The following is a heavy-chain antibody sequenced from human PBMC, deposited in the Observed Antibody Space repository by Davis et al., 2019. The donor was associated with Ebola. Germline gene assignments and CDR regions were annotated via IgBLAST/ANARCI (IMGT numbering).Heavy chain of an antibody. CDR1: EFTFTTYV. CDR2: ISYDGDNS. Sequence: GESLKISCAASEFTFTTYVMHWVRQAPGKGLEWVAVISYDGDNSYYADSVKGRFTISRENSKNTVYLQMNSLKTEDTAVYYCTGAPRGYSYGYGGDYWGQGTLVTVSS. V-gene: IGHV3-30-3*01. D-gene: IGHD5-18*01. CDR3: TGAPRGYSYGYGGDY. J-gene: IGHJ4*02.